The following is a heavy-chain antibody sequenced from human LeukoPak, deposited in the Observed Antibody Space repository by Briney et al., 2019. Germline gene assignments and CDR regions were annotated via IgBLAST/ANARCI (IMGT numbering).Heavy chain of an antibody. D-gene: IGHD6-13*01. Sequence: GGSLRLSCAASGFTFSNYWMMWVRQAPGQGPEFLANIKPTGSETYYVDPVKGRFTISRDNAKNLLFLQMNSLRGEDTAGYYCGRFGYEAAVDLWGRGTLVTVSS. J-gene: IGHJ4*02. CDR1: GFTFSNYW. V-gene: IGHV3-7*01. CDR3: GRFGYEAAVDL. CDR2: IKPTGSET.